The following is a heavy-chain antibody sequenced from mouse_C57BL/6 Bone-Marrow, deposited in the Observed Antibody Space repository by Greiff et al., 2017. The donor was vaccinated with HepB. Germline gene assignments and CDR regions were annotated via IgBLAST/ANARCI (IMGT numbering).Heavy chain of an antibody. CDR3: AKGYGSSSSYYAMDY. Sequence: EVQLVESVAELVRPGASVKLSCTASGFNIKNTYMHWVKQRPEQGLEWIGRIDPANGNTKYAPKFQGKATITADTSSNTAYLQLSSLTSEDTAIYYCAKGYGSSSSYYAMDYWGQGTSVTVSS. J-gene: IGHJ4*01. CDR2: IDPANGNT. D-gene: IGHD1-1*01. V-gene: IGHV14-3*01. CDR1: GFNIKNTY.